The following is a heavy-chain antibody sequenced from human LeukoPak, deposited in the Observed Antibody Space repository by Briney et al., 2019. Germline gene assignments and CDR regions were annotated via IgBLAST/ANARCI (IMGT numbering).Heavy chain of an antibody. CDR2: ISHSGSTI. CDR3: ARAPKFRLVGVPKGPFDP. Sequence: GGSLRLSCAASGFTFTTYWMSWVRQAPGKGLEWVSYISHSGSTIYYADSVKGRFTVSRDNAKYSLYLQMNSLRAEDTAVYYCARAPKFRLVGVPKGPFDPWGQGTLVTVSS. V-gene: IGHV3-11*01. CDR1: GFTFTTYW. J-gene: IGHJ5*02. D-gene: IGHD1-26*01.